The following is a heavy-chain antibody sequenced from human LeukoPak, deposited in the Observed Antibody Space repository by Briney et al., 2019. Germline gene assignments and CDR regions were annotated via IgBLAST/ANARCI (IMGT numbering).Heavy chain of an antibody. J-gene: IGHJ4*02. Sequence: GGSLRLSCAASGFTFSSYGMHWVRQAPGKGLEWVAVISYDGSNKYYADSVKGRFTISRDNSKNTLYLQMNSLRAEDTAVYYCAKGSYYGEVDYWGQGTLVTVPS. CDR2: ISYDGSNK. V-gene: IGHV3-30*18. D-gene: IGHD1-26*01. CDR1: GFTFSSYG. CDR3: AKGSYYGEVDY.